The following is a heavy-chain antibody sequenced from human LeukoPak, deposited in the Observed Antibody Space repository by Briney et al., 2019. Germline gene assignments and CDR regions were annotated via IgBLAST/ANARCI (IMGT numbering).Heavy chain of an antibody. D-gene: IGHD6-13*01. V-gene: IGHV3-66*01. Sequence: ETLSLTCTVSGGSISSSSYYWGWIRQPPGKGLEWVSVIYSGGSTNYADSVKGRFTISRDNSKNTLYLQMNSLRVEDTAVYYCAREAAADPYYFDYWGQGTLVTVSS. CDR2: IYSGGST. CDR3: AREAAADPYYFDY. CDR1: GGSISSSSYY. J-gene: IGHJ4*02.